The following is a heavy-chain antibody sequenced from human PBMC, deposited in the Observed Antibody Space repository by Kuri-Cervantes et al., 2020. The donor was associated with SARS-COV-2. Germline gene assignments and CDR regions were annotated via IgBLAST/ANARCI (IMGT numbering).Heavy chain of an antibody. CDR1: GFTFGDYA. CDR2: IRSKAYGGTT. CDR3: TRDDFWSGYYSY. V-gene: IGHV3-49*04. Sequence: GESLKISCTASGFTFGDYAMSWVRQAPGKGLEWVGFIRSKAYGGTTEYAASVKGRFTISRDDSNSIAYLQMNSLKTEDTAVYYCTRDDFWSGYYSYWGQGTLVTVSS. D-gene: IGHD3-3*01. J-gene: IGHJ4*02.